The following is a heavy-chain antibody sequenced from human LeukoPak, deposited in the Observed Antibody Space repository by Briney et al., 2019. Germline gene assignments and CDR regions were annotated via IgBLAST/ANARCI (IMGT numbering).Heavy chain of an antibody. CDR1: GYTFTGYY. CDR2: INPNSGGT. J-gene: IGHJ4*02. V-gene: IGHV1-2*06. D-gene: IGHD3-22*01. CDR3: ARGLLHWNYYDSSGSAEISC. Sequence: ASVKVSCKASGYTFTGYYMHWVRQAPGQGLEWMGRINPNSGGTNYAQKFQGRVTVTRDTSISTAYMELSRLRSDDTAVYYCARGLLHWNYYDSSGSAEISCWGQGTLVTVSS.